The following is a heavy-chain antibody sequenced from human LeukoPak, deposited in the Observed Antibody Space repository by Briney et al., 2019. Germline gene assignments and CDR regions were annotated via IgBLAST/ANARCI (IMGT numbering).Heavy chain of an antibody. CDR1: GGSISSSGDF. V-gene: IGHV4-39*01. D-gene: IGHD6-13*01. Sequence: SETLSLTCTVSGGSISSSGDFWGWIRQPPGKEPEYIASIHHSGRTYYNLSLKSRVTMSVDTSKNQFSLKLSSVTATDTAVYYCASVISSWYKVWGQGTMVIVSS. J-gene: IGHJ3*01. CDR3: ASVISSWYKV. CDR2: IHHSGRT.